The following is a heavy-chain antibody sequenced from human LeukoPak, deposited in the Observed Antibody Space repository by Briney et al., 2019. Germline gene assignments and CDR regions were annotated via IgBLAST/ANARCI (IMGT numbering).Heavy chain of an antibody. Sequence: ASVKVSCKASGYTFTGDYVHSVRPAPGQGLEWMGWINPNSGGTDYAQKFQGRVTLTSDTSISTVYMERSRLRSNDTAVYYCATHTTRPLWGQGTVVSVSS. CDR2: INPNSGGT. J-gene: IGHJ4*02. D-gene: IGHD1-1*01. CDR1: GYTFTGDY. CDR3: ATHTTRPL. V-gene: IGHV1-2*02.